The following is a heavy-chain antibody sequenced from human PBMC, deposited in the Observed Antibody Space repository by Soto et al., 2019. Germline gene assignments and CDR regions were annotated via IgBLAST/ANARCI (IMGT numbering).Heavy chain of an antibody. Sequence: ASVKVPCKACGYTVTGYYMHWVRQAPGQELEWMGWINPNSGGTNYAQKFQGRVTMTRDTSISTAYMELSRLRSDDTAVYYCARVVCSSTSCYFNYYYGMDVWGQGTTVTVSS. CDR3: ARVVCSSTSCYFNYYYGMDV. V-gene: IGHV1-2*02. CDR2: INPNSGGT. D-gene: IGHD2-2*01. J-gene: IGHJ6*02. CDR1: GYTVTGYY.